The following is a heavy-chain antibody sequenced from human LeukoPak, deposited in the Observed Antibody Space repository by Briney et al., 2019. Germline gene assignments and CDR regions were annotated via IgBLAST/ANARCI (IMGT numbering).Heavy chain of an antibody. CDR2: IYTSGST. CDR3: ARDYSSSWTEEVVDYYYYMDV. J-gene: IGHJ6*03. V-gene: IGHV4-4*07. D-gene: IGHD6-13*01. CDR1: GGSISSYY. Sequence: SETLSLTCTVSGGSISSYYWSWIRQPAGKGLEWIGRIYTSGSTNYNPSLKSRVTMSVDTSKNQFSLKLSSVTAADTAVYYCARDYSSSWTEEVVDYYYYMDVWGKGTTVTVSS.